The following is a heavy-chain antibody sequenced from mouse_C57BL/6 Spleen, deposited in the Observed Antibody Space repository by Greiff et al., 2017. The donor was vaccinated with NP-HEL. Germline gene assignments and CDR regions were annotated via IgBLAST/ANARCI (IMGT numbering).Heavy chain of an antibody. J-gene: IGHJ1*03. CDR2: ISSGGDYI. D-gene: IGHD2-9*01. CDR1: GFTFSSYA. Sequence: EVKLMESGEGLVKPGGSLKLSCAASGFTFSSYAMSWVRQTPEKRLEWVAYISSGGDYIYYADTVKGRFTISRDNARNTLYLQMSSLKSEDTAMYYCTRDASYGYDRYFDVWGTGTTVTVSS. V-gene: IGHV5-9-1*02. CDR3: TRDASYGYDRYFDV.